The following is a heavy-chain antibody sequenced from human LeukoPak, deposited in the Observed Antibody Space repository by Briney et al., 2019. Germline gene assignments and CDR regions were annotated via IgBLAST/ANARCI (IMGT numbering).Heavy chain of an antibody. CDR1: GGSVSSGDYN. CDR3: ARGNKRWLQFTHDAFDI. J-gene: IGHJ3*02. Sequence: SETLSLTCTVSGGSVSSGDYNWTWFRRPQGKDLEWFGYIYYSGSTNYNPSLKSRVTISVDTSKNQFSLKLSSVTAADTAVYYCARGNKRWLQFTHDAFDIWGQGTMVTVPS. CDR2: IYYSGST. D-gene: IGHD5-24*01. V-gene: IGHV4-61*08.